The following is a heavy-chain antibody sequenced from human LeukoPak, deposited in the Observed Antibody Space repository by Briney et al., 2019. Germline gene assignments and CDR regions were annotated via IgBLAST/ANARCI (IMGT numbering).Heavy chain of an antibody. CDR3: ARGRGAGDVVLLAVAMQDWFDP. J-gene: IGHJ5*02. CDR2: ISHGGGP. Sequence: SETLSLTCAVYGGSFRGYFWSWIRQPPGKGLEWIGEISHGGGPNYNPSLKSRVTLSADRSKNQASLNLRSVTAADTAVYYCARGRGAGDVVLLAVAMQDWFDPWGLGTLVTVSS. CDR1: GGSFRGYF. V-gene: IGHV4-34*01. D-gene: IGHD6-19*01.